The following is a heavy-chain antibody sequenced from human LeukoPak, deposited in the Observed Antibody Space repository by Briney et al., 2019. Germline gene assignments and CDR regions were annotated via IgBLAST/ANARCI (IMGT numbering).Heavy chain of an antibody. V-gene: IGHV1-8*01. CDR1: GYTFTSYD. J-gene: IGHJ4*02. CDR3: ARGIRIAVAGKRPQPQGY. Sequence: ASVKVSCKDSGYTFTSYDINWVRPATGQGLEWMEWMNPNRGNTGYAQKFEGRVTMARNTSISTAYMELSSLRSEDTAVYYCARGIRIAVAGKRPQPQGYWGQGTLVTVSS. CDR2: MNPNRGNT. D-gene: IGHD6-19*01.